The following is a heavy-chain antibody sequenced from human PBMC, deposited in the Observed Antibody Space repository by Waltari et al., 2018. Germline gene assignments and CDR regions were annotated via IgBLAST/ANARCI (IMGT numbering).Heavy chain of an antibody. CDR3: ARVFGYYYYYMDV. D-gene: IGHD3-3*01. CDR1: GGSLSGYH. Sequence: QVQLQQWGAGLLKPSETLSLTCDVSGGSLSGYHWTWIRQPPGKGLEWIGEINDSGRTTFNPALESRVIVSIDTAKNQFSLRVRSVTAADTAVYYCARVFGYYYYYMDVWGKGTTVTISS. CDR2: INDSGRT. J-gene: IGHJ6*03. V-gene: IGHV4-34*02.